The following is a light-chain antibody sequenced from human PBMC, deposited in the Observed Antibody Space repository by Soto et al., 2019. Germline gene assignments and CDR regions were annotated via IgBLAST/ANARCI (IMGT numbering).Light chain of an antibody. Sequence: DIQMTQSPSSLSASVGDTVTITCRASQSISSYLNWYQQKPGKAPNLMIYAASSLQSGVPSRFSGSGSGTEFTLTISSLQPDDFATYYCQHYNSYSEALGQGTKVDIK. J-gene: IGKJ1*01. CDR1: QSISSY. V-gene: IGKV1-5*01. CDR2: AAS. CDR3: QHYNSYSEA.